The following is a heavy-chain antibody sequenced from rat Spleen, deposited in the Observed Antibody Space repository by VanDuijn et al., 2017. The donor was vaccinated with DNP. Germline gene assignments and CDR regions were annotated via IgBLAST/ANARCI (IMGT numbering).Heavy chain of an antibody. D-gene: IGHD1-9*01. J-gene: IGHJ4*01. V-gene: IGHV5-46*01. CDR3: AYTYYGYNYAMDA. Sequence: EVQLVESGGGLVQPGRSMKLSCAASGFTFSSFPMAWVRQAPTKGLEWVATISTSGGSTYYRDSVKGRFTISRDNAKSTLYLQMNSLRSEDTATYYCAYTYYGYNYAMDAWGQGTSVTVSS. CDR2: ISTSGGST. CDR1: GFTFSSFP.